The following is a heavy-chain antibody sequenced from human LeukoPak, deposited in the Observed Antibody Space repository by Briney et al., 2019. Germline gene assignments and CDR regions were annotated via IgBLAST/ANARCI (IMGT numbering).Heavy chain of an antibody. CDR2: ISAYNGNT. CDR1: GGTFSSYA. Sequence: ASVKVSCKASGGTFSSYAISWVRQAPGQGLEWMGWISAYNGNTNYAQKLQGRVTMTTDTSTSTAYMELRSLRSDDTAVYYCARGRYFDWGLDPWGQGTLVTVSS. CDR3: ARGRYFDWGLDP. J-gene: IGHJ5*02. D-gene: IGHD3-9*01. V-gene: IGHV1-18*01.